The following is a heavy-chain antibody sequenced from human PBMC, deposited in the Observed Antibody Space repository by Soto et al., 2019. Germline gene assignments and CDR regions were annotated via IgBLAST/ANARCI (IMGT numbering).Heavy chain of an antibody. CDR1: GFTVSSNY. Sequence: AGSLRLSCASSGFTVSSNYTTWVRQAPGKGLEWVSVIYSGGSTYYADSVKGRFTISRDNSKNTLYLQMNSLRAEDTAVYYCAKDEVVAATTFFDYWGQGTLVTVSS. CDR3: AKDEVVAATTFFDY. J-gene: IGHJ4*02. CDR2: IYSGGST. D-gene: IGHD2-15*01. V-gene: IGHV3-66*01.